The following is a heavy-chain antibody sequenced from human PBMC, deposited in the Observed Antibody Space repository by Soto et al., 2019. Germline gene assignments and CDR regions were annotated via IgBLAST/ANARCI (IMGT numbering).Heavy chain of an antibody. V-gene: IGHV4-39*01. J-gene: IGHJ4*02. CDR2: IYYRGNT. CDR3: ARGTEQFQILWPFALSWLDS. D-gene: IGHD2-15*01. Sequence: SETLSLTCSVSGDSLNSDSYYWGWIRQPPGKGLEWIGSIYYRGNTYYNPSLKTRVTISLDKSKSQFSLKLNSVTAADSAVYFCARGTEQFQILWPFALSWLDSWSQGTLVTVSS. CDR1: GDSLNSDSYY.